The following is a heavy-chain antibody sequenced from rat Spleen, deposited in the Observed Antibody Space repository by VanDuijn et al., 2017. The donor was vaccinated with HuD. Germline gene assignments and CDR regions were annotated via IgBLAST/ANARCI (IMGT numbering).Heavy chain of an antibody. J-gene: IGHJ2*01. D-gene: IGHD3-4*01. CDR2: ISYDGSNT. CDR1: GFTFSDYY. V-gene: IGHV5-29*01. Sequence: EVQLVESDGGLVQPGRSLKLSCAASGFTFSDYYMAWVRQAPTKGLEWVATISYDGSNTYYRDSVKGRFTVSRDNAKSTVYLQMDSLRSEDTATYYCARQSPYHFDYWGQGVMVTVSS. CDR3: ARQSPYHFDY.